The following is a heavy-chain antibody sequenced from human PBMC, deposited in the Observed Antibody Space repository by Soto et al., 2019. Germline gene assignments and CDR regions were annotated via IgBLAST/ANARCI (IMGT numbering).Heavy chain of an antibody. CDR2: IYPGDSDT. Sequence: LGESLKISCKGSGSSFTSYLIAWVRQMPGKGLEWMGIIYPGDSDTRYSPSFQGRVTISADKSTTTAYLQWSSLKASDTAMYYCARRGYKYGSFYYALGVWGQGTTVTVSS. V-gene: IGHV5-51*01. CDR3: ARRGYKYGSFYYALGV. CDR1: GSSFTSYL. D-gene: IGHD5-18*01. J-gene: IGHJ6*02.